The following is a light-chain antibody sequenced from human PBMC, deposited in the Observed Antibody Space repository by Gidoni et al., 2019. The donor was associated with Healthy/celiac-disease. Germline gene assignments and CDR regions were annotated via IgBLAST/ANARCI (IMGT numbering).Light chain of an antibody. J-gene: IGKJ1*01. Sequence: DIVMTQTPLSLHVTPGEPASISCRPSQSLLDSDDGNTYLDWYLQKPGQSPQLLIYPLSYRASGVPDRFSGSGSGTDFTLKISRVEAEDVGVYYCMQRIEFPWTFGQGTKVEIK. CDR2: PLS. V-gene: IGKV2-40*01. CDR3: MQRIEFPWT. CDR1: QSLLDSDDGNTY.